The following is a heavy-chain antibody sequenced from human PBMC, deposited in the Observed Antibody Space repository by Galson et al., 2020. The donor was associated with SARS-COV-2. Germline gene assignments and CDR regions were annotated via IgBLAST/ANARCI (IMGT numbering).Heavy chain of an antibody. CDR3: ARGGWHYSSERLYYYYMDV. Sequence: SVKVSCQASGGTFSSYAISWVRQAPGQGLEWMGGIIPIFGTANYAQKFQGRVTITADESTSTAYMELSSLRSEDTAVYYCARGGWHYSSERLYYYYMDVWGKGTTVTVSS. CDR2: IIPIFGTA. V-gene: IGHV1-69*13. CDR1: GGTFSSYA. D-gene: IGHD6-25*01. J-gene: IGHJ6*03.